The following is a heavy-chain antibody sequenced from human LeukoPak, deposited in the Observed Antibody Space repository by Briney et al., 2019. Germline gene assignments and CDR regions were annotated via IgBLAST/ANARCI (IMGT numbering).Heavy chain of an antibody. CDR2: IYRSGAT. D-gene: IGHD3-22*01. J-gene: IGHJ4*02. V-gene: IGHV4-4*02. CDR1: GDSFSSNNY. CDR3: ARNAGYSDLNY. Sequence: SETLSLTCTVSGDSFSSNNYWTWVRQPPGKGLEWIGEIYRSGATNYNPSLRSRVTVSLDKSKNQFSLRLNSVTAADTAIYYCARNAGYSDLNYWGQGVLVTVSS.